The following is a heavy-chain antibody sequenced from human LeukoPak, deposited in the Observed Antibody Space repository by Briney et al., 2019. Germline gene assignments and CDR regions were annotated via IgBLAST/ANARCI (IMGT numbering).Heavy chain of an antibody. CDR2: INHSGST. J-gene: IGHJ4*02. CDR3: ARHLDYDYIWGNYLYYFDY. CDR1: GGSFSGYY. D-gene: IGHD3-16*01. Sequence: SETLSLTCAVYGGSFSGYYWSWIRQPPGKGLEWIGEINHSGSTNYNPSLKSRVTISVDTSKNQFSLKLSSVTAADTAVYYCARHLDYDYIWGNYLYYFDYWGQGTLVTVSS. V-gene: IGHV4-34*01.